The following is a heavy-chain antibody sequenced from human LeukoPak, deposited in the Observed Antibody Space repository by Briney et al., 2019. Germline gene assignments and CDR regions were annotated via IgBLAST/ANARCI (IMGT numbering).Heavy chain of an antibody. D-gene: IGHD5-18*01. CDR3: ARDGDTAMVEDY. CDR1: GFTFSSYG. CDR2: IWYDGSNK. V-gene: IGHV3-33*01. Sequence: GGSLRLSCAASGFTFSSYGMHWVRQAPGKGLEWVAVIWYDGSNKYYADSVKGRFTISRDNSKNTLYLQMNSLRAEDTAVYYCARDGDTAMVEDYWGQGTLVTVPS. J-gene: IGHJ4*02.